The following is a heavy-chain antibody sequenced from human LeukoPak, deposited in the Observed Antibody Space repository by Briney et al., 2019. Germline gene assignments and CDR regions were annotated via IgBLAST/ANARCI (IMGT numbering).Heavy chain of an antibody. CDR2: IQDRGST. D-gene: IGHD6-19*01. V-gene: IGHV4-4*07. CDR1: GTSMSNSY. J-gene: IGHJ4*02. CDR3: TRGQWLDVWDF. Sequence: SETLSLTCTASGTSMSNSYWSWIRQPAGKGLEWIGHIQDRGSTIYNPSLGSRVTMSLDTPKNQFSLKLNSVTAADTAVYYCTRGQWLDVWDFWGQGTLVTVSS.